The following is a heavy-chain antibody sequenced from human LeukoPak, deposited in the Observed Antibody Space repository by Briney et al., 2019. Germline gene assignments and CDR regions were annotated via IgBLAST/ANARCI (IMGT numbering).Heavy chain of an antibody. CDR2: INPSSGGA. CDR1: GYTFTGYY. J-gene: IGHJ6*03. D-gene: IGHD6-13*01. V-gene: IGHV1-2*02. CDR3: ARSSPPTYYHFYYYMDV. Sequence: ASVKVSCKASGYTFTGYYIHWVRQAPGQGLEWMGWINPSSGGAKYAQNFQGRVIMTTDTSVSTAYMGLSSLRSDDTAVYYCARSSPPTYYHFYYYMDVWGKGSTVTVSS.